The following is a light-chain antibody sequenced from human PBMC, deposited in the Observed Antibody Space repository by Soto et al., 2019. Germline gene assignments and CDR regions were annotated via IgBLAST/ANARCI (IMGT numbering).Light chain of an antibody. J-gene: IGKJ2*01. V-gene: IGKV1-39*01. CDR2: AAS. CDR3: QQSYITPPYT. CDR1: QSIDTY. Sequence: DLQMTQSPSSLSASVGDRVTITCRTSQSIDTYLNWYQQKPGKAPNLLIYAASNLQSGVPSRFSGSGSGTDFTLTISSLQPEDFATYYCQQSYITPPYTFGQGTRLEIK.